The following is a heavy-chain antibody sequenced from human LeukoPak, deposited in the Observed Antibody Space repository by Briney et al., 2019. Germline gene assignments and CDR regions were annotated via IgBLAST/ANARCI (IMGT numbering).Heavy chain of an antibody. CDR2: IYLRGNT. J-gene: IGHJ4*02. CDR1: GGSITSSNW. D-gene: IGHD4-17*01. Sequence: SGTLSLTCAISGGSITSSNWWTWVRQPPGKGLEWVGEIYLRGNTNYNPPLESRVSISVDESKTQLSLRLESVTAADTAVYYCARGTITTVTDSWGPGTLVTVS. CDR3: ARGTITTVTDS. V-gene: IGHV4-4*02.